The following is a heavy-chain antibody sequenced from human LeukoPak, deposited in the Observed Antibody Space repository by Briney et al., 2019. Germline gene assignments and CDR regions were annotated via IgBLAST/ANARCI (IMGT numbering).Heavy chain of an antibody. CDR3: ARTLRGYSYGYYFDY. CDR1: GFTDSSNY. D-gene: IGHD5-18*01. J-gene: IGHJ4*02. V-gene: IGHV3-53*01. CDR2: IYSGGST. Sequence: PGGSLRLSCAASGFTDSSNYMSWVRQAPGKGLEWVSVIYSGGSTYYADSVKGRFTISRDNSKNTLYLQMNSLRAEDTAVYYCARTLRGYSYGYYFDYWGQGTLVTVSS.